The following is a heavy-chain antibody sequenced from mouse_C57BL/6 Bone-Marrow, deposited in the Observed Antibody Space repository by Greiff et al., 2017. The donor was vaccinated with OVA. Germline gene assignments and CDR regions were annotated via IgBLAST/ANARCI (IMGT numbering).Heavy chain of an antibody. CDR1: GFSLTSYG. Sequence: VKLMESGPGLVQPSQSLSITCTVSGFSLTSYGVHWVRQSPGKGLEWLGVIWSGGSTDYNAAFISRLSISKDNSKSQVFFKMNSLQADDTAIYYCARNEDFWFAYWGKGTLVTVSA. CDR2: IWSGGST. V-gene: IGHV2-2*01. CDR3: ARNEDFWFAY. J-gene: IGHJ3*01.